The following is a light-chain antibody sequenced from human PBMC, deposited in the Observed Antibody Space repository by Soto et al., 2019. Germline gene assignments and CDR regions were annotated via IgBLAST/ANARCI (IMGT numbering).Light chain of an antibody. J-gene: IGLJ3*02. Sequence: QSVLTQPPSASGTPGQTVTISCSGSSSNIGRNSVFWYQQLPGTAPKLLISSSNHRPSGVPDRFSGSKSGTSASLAIRGLRSEDEADYYCATWDDSLSGGVFGGGTKVTVL. CDR1: SSNIGRNS. CDR2: SSN. V-gene: IGLV1-47*02. CDR3: ATWDDSLSGGV.